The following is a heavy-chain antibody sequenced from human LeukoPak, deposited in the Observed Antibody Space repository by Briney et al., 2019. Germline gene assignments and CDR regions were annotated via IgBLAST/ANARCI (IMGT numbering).Heavy chain of an antibody. CDR2: IIPIFGTA. J-gene: IGHJ4*02. V-gene: IGHV1-69*05. D-gene: IGHD5-24*01. Sequence: ASVKVSCKASGGTFSSYAISWVRQAPGLGLEWMGGIIPIFGTANYAQKFQGRVTITTDESTSTAYMELSSLRSEDTAVYYCARASVEMATIGFDYWGQGTLVTVSS. CDR1: GGTFSSYA. CDR3: ARASVEMATIGFDY.